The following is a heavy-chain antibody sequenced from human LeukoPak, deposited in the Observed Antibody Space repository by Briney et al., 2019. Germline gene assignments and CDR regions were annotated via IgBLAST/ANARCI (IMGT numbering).Heavy chain of an antibody. CDR3: VRGRARKSMVTRRGVHFDY. CDR2: MSLNSGKT. J-gene: IGHJ4*02. CDR1: GYTFSSYD. Sequence: ASVKVSCTASGYTFSSYDINWGRKATGQGLGWMGWMSLNSGKTAYAQKFQGSVNMSSNISISTAYMELTSLRSEDTAVYCCVRGRARKSMVTRRGVHFDYWGTGTLVTVSS. D-gene: IGHD5-18*01. V-gene: IGHV1-8*01.